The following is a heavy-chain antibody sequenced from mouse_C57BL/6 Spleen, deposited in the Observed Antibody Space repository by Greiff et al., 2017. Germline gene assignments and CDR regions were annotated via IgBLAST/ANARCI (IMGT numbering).Heavy chain of an antibody. CDR3: ARSELLLYYFDY. CDR1: GFTFTDYY. J-gene: IGHJ2*01. CDR2: IRNKANGYTT. V-gene: IGHV7-3*01. Sequence: DVQLVESGGGLVQPGGSLSLSCAASGFTFTDYYMSWVRQPPGKALEWLGFIRNKANGYTTEYSASVKGRFTISRDNSQSILYLQMNALRAEDSATYYCARSELLLYYFDYWGQGTTLTVSS. D-gene: IGHD2-1*01.